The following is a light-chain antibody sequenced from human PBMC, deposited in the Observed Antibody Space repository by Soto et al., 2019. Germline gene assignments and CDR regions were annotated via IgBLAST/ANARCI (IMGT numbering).Light chain of an antibody. CDR3: SSYTSSSTAWV. J-gene: IGLJ3*02. V-gene: IGLV2-14*01. CDR1: SSDVGGYNY. Sequence: QSALTQPASVSGSPGQSITISCTGTSSDVGGYNYVSWYQQHPGKAPKLMIYEVSNRPSGVSNRFSGSKSGNTASLTISGLQAEDEADYYCSSYTSSSTAWVFGGGTKVTGL. CDR2: EVS.